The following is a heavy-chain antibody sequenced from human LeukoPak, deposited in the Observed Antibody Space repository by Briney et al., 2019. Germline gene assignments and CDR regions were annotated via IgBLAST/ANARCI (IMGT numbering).Heavy chain of an antibody. CDR2: IYSGGST. J-gene: IGHJ4*02. V-gene: IGHV3-66*01. CDR3: ARVFPDGSGTYRHFDY. Sequence: QSGGSLRLSCAASGFTVSSNYMSWVRQAPGKGLEWVSVIYSGGSTYYADSVKGRFTISRDNSKNTLYLQMNSLRAEDTAVYYCARVFPDGSGTYRHFDYWGQGTLVTVSS. D-gene: IGHD3-10*01. CDR1: GFTVSSNY.